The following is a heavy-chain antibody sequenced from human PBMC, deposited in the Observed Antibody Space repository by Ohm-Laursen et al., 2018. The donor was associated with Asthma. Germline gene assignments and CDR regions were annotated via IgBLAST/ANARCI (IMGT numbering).Heavy chain of an antibody. D-gene: IGHD1-7*01. J-gene: IGHJ4*02. CDR3: ARVANWNYPSIDYFDY. CDR1: GFTFSSYS. V-gene: IGHV3-48*01. CDR2: ISSSSSTI. Sequence: GSLRLSCAASGFTFSSYSMNWVRQAPGKGLEWVSYISSSSSTIYYADSVKGRFTISRDNAKNSLYLQMNSLRADDTAVYYCARVANWNYPSIDYFDYWGQGTLVTVSS.